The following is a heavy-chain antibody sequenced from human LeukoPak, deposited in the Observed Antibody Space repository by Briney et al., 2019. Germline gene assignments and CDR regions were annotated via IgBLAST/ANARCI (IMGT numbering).Heavy chain of an antibody. CDR2: ISWNSGSI. Sequence: PGGSLRLSCAASGFTFDDYAMHWVRHAPGKGLEWVSGISWNSGSIGYADSVKGRFTISRDNAKNSLYLQMNSLRAEDTAVYYCARYGGATQYAFDIWGQGTMVTVSS. J-gene: IGHJ3*02. CDR3: ARYGGATQYAFDI. CDR1: GFTFDDYA. V-gene: IGHV3-9*01. D-gene: IGHD1-26*01.